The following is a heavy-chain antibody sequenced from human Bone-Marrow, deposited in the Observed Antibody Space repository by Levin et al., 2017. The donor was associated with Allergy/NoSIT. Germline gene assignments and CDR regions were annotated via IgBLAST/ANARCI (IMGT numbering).Heavy chain of an antibody. J-gene: IGHJ4*02. CDR2: TYYRSKWNY. CDR1: GASVSSNIAA. D-gene: IGHD3-16*01. CDR3: ARDPGGDQSLDY. Sequence: PSETLSLTCVISGASVSSNIAAWYWIRQSPSRGLEWVGRTYYRSKWNYDYAESVKGRITINPDTSKNQFSLQLNSVTPDDTAVYYCARDPGGDQSLDYWGQGTLVTVSS. V-gene: IGHV6-1*01.